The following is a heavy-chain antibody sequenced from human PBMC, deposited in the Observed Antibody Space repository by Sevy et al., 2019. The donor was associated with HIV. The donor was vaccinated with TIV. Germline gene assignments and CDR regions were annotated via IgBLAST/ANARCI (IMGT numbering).Heavy chain of an antibody. V-gene: IGHV3-21*01. D-gene: IGHD4-17*01. J-gene: IGHJ5*02. CDR3: ARGAGDYVGWFDP. CDR2: ISSSSSYI. Sequence: GESLKISCAASGFTFSSYSMNWVRQAPGKGLEWVSSISSSSSYIYYADSVKGRFTISRDNGKNSLYLQMNSLRAEDTAVYYCARGAGDYVGWFDPWGQGTLVTVSS. CDR1: GFTFSSYS.